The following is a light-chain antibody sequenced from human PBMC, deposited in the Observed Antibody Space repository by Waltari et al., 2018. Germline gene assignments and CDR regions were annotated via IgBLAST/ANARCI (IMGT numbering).Light chain of an antibody. Sequence: QSALTQPASVSGSPGQSITISCTGTSSDVGGYNYVSWYQQHPGKAPKLMIYDVSKRPSGVSDRLCGSKSGNTASLTISGLQAEDEADYYCCSYAGSSTCVVFGGGTKLTVL. CDR2: DVS. J-gene: IGLJ2*01. CDR3: CSYAGSSTCVV. V-gene: IGLV2-23*02. CDR1: SSDVGGYNY.